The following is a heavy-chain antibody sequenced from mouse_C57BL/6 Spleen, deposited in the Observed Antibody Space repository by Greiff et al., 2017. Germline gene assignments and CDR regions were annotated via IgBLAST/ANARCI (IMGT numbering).Heavy chain of an antibody. CDR2: IYPGDGDT. CDR3: ARSCCNYDEGTDY. V-gene: IGHV1-80*01. Sequence: QVHVKQSGAELVKPGASVKISCKASGYAFSSYRMNWVKQRHGKGLEWIGQIYPGDGDTNYNGKFKGKATLTADKSSSTDYMQLSSLPSEDSAVXYYARSCCNYDEGTDYGGQGTTLTVSS. J-gene: IGHJ2*01. CDR1: GYAFSSYR. D-gene: IGHD2-4*01.